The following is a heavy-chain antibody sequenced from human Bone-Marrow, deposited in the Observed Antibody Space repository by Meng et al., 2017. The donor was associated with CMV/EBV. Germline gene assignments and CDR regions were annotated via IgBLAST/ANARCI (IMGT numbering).Heavy chain of an antibody. J-gene: IGHJ6*02. Sequence: SLKISCAASGFTFNDYAMHWVRQAPGKGLEWVSGISYNSDNRAYADSVKGRFTISRDNAKNSLYLQMNSLRAEDTAVYYCARGMEWLSPMDVWGQGTTVTVSS. CDR3: ARGMEWLSPMDV. CDR2: ISYNSDNR. D-gene: IGHD3-3*01. V-gene: IGHV3-9*01. CDR1: GFTFNDYA.